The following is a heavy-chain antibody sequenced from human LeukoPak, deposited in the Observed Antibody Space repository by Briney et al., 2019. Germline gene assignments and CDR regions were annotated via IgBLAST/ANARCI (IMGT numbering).Heavy chain of an antibody. D-gene: IGHD1-26*01. CDR1: GFTFSSYA. V-gene: IGHV3-23*01. Sequence: GGSLRLSCAASGFTFSSYAMSWVRQAPGKGLEWVSAISGSGGSTYYADSVKGRFTISRDNSKNTLYLQMNSLRAEDTAVYYCAKDRALLLATGPDVSFDIWGQGTMVTGSS. CDR3: AKDRALLLATGPDVSFDI. CDR2: ISGSGGST. J-gene: IGHJ3*02.